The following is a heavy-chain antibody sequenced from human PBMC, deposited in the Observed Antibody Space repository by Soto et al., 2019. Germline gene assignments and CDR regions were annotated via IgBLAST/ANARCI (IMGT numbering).Heavy chain of an antibody. J-gene: IGHJ5*02. CDR3: ARDLMVVAATPPTNWFDP. D-gene: IGHD2-15*01. V-gene: IGHV1-2*02. CDR2: INPNSGGT. CDR1: GYTFTGYY. Sequence: ASVKVSCKASGYTFTGYYMHWVRQAPGQGLEWMGWINPNSGGTNYAQKFQGRVTMTRDTSISTAYMELSRLRSDDTAVYYCARDLMVVAATPPTNWFDPWGQGTLVTVSS.